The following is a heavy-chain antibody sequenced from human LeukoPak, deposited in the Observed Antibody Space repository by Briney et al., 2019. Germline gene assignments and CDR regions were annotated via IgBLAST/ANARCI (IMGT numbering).Heavy chain of an antibody. Sequence: PGGSLRLSCEASGYSFSDFYMNWVRQSPGKWLEWIAHISGASGTIEYTEAMRGRFTISRDNAKNSMFLQMNSLRAEDTAVYYCVRDGRSGWHFDHWGQGTRVTVSS. CDR2: ISGASGTI. J-gene: IGHJ4*02. V-gene: IGHV3-11*04. CDR3: VRDGRSGWHFDH. CDR1: GYSFSDFY. D-gene: IGHD6-19*01.